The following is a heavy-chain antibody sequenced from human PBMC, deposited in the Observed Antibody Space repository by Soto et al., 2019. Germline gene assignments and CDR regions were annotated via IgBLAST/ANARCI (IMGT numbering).Heavy chain of an antibody. CDR2: IIPNFDTP. J-gene: IGHJ6*02. CDR3: AVAMVREILIFESSGMHV. Sequence: QVHLVHSGAEVKKPGSSVKVSCKTSGGSFNNYAVSWVRQAPGQGLEWMGGIIPNFDTPNYAQKFQDRVTIIADESTSTVYMELRSLRSNDTAVYYCAVAMVREILIFESSGMHVWGQGTTVIVSS. CDR1: GGSFNNYA. D-gene: IGHD3-10*01. V-gene: IGHV1-69*01.